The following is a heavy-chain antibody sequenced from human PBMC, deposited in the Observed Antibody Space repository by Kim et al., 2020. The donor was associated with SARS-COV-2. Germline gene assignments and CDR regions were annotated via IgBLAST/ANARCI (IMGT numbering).Heavy chain of an antibody. CDR1: GYTFTGYY. D-gene: IGHD6-13*01. CDR3: ARGGPTQPHIAAAGSNCWFDP. CDR2: INPNSGGT. Sequence: ASVKVSCKASGYTFTGYYMHWVRQAPGQGLEWMGWINPNSGGTNYAQKFQGWVTMTRDTSISTAYMELSRLRSDDTAVYYCARGGPTQPHIAAAGSNCWFDPWGQGSLVTVSS. J-gene: IGHJ5*01. V-gene: IGHV1-2*04.